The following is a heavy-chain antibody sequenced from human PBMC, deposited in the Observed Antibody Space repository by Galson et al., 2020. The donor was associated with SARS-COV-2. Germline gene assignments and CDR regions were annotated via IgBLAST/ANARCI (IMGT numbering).Heavy chain of an antibody. CDR1: GYTFTSYA. D-gene: IGHD3-22*01. CDR2: INTNTGNP. V-gene: IGHV7-4-1*02. Sequence: ASVKVSCKASGYTFTSYAMNWVRQAPGQGLEWMGWINTNTGNPTYAQGFTGRFVFSLDTSVSTAYLQISTLKAEDTAVYYCARLGYYDSSGYTQHYYYYMDVWGKGTTVTVSS. J-gene: IGHJ6*03. CDR3: ARLGYYDSSGYTQHYYYYMDV.